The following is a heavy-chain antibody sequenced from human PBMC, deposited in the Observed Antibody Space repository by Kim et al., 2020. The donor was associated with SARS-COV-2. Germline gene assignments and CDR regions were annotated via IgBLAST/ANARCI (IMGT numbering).Heavy chain of an antibody. V-gene: IGHV1-24*01. Sequence: YAQSFQVRVTMTEDTSTDTAYMELSSLRSEDTAVYYCATGLVAVGGSDDYWGQGTLVTVSS. J-gene: IGHJ4*02. D-gene: IGHD6-19*01. CDR3: ATGLVAVGGSDDY.